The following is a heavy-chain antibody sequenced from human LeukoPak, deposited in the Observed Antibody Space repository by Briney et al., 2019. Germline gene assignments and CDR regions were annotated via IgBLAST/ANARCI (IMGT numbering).Heavy chain of an antibody. Sequence: ASVKVSCKASGSNFNNYAITWVRRAPGHGLEWMGGIIPIFGSANYAQKFQDRLTITTDESTSTAYMELSSLTSEDTAVYYCAKGFSDWYSKTFFSWGQGTLVTVSS. CDR2: IIPIFGSA. CDR3: AKGFSDWYSKTFFS. CDR1: GSNFNNYA. J-gene: IGHJ5*02. V-gene: IGHV1-69*05. D-gene: IGHD3-9*01.